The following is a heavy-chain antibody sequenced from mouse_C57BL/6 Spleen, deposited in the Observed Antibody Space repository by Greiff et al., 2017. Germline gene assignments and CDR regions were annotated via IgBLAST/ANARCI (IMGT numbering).Heavy chain of an antibody. D-gene: IGHD2-4*01. CDR2: IDPSDSET. CDR1: GYTFTSYW. Sequence: QVQLQQPGAELVRPGSSVKLSCKASGYTFTSYWMHWVKQRPIQGLEWIGNIDPSDSETHYNQKFKDKATLTVDKSSSTAYMQLSSLTSEDSAVYYCARRRLRREDYFDYWGQGTTLTVSS. CDR3: ARRRLRREDYFDY. V-gene: IGHV1-52*01. J-gene: IGHJ2*01.